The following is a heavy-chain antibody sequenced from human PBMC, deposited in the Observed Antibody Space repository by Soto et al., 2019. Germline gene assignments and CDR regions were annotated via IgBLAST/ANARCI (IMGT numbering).Heavy chain of an antibody. CDR3: ASFGVRVNSPGNWFDP. J-gene: IGHJ5*02. Sequence: SETLSLTCTVSGGSISSYYWSWIRQPAGKGLEWIGRVYFSGSTKYKSSLQSRVTMSVDTSKNQFSLKLSSVTAADTAVYYCASFGVRVNSPGNWFDPWGQGTLVTVSS. D-gene: IGHD2-8*02. CDR1: GGSISSYY. V-gene: IGHV4-4*07. CDR2: VYFSGST.